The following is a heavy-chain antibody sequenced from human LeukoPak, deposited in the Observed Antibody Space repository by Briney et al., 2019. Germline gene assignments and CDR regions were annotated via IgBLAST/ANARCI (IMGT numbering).Heavy chain of an antibody. D-gene: IGHD2-2*02. CDR2: IYPNSGGT. J-gene: IGHJ4*02. CDR1: GYTFTGYY. Sequence: ASVKVSCKASGYTFTGYYMHWVRQAPGQGLEWIGWIYPNSGGTNYARKFQGRVTMTRDTSISTAYMELSRLRSDDTAVYYCARDPLYCSSTSCYISWGQGTLVTVSS. V-gene: IGHV1-2*02. CDR3: ARDPLYCSSTSCYIS.